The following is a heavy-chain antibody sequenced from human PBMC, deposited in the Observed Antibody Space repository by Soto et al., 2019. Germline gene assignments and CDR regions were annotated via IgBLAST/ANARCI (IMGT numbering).Heavy chain of an antibody. Sequence: PSETLSLTCTVSGGSISSGGYYWSWIRQHPGKGLEWIGYIYYSGGTYYNPSLRGRVTISIEMSKNQFSLNLSSVTAADTAVYYCERGGIVVIPDSWGQGTLVTVSS. CDR3: ERGGIVVIPDS. D-gene: IGHD3-22*01. CDR1: GGSISSGGYY. V-gene: IGHV4-31*03. J-gene: IGHJ5*01. CDR2: IYYSGGT.